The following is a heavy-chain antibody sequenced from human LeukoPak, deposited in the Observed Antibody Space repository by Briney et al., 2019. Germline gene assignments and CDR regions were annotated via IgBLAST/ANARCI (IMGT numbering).Heavy chain of an antibody. J-gene: IGHJ5*02. V-gene: IGHV3-13*01. CDR3: ARGSWFDP. Sequence: GGSLRPSCAASGFTFSSYDMHWVRQATGKGLEWVSAIGTAGDTYYPGSVKGRFTISRENAKNSLYLQMNSLRTGDTAVYYCARGSWFDPWGQGTLVTISS. CDR1: GFTFSSYD. CDR2: IGTAGDT.